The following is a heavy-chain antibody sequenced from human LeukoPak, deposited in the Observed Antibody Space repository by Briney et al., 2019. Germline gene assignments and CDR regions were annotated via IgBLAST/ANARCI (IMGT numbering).Heavy chain of an antibody. D-gene: IGHD5-18*01. CDR2: ISSSSSYI. V-gene: IGHV3-21*01. J-gene: IGHJ4*02. Sequence: GSLRLSCAASGFTFSSYSMNWVRQAPGKGLEWVSSISSSSSYIYYADSVKGRFTISRDNAKNSLYLQMNSLRAEDTAVYYCARDFGKDTAMVLGGALDNWGQGTLVTVSS. CDR3: ARDFGKDTAMVLGGALDN. CDR1: GFTFSSYS.